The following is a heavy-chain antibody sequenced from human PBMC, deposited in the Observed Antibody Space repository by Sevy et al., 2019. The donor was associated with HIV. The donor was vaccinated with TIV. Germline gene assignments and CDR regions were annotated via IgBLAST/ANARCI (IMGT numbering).Heavy chain of an antibody. CDR1: GFTFSSYD. J-gene: IGHJ3*02. CDR2: INGSRVST. CDR3: ANVMGGFDAFDI. D-gene: IGHD2-8*01. V-gene: IGHV3-23*01. Sequence: GGSLRLSCAASGFTFSSYDMSRVRQAPGKGLEWVSVINGSRVSTYYADSVKGRFTISRYNSKNTLYLQLNSLRAEDTAVYDCANVMGGFDAFDIWGQGTMVTVSS.